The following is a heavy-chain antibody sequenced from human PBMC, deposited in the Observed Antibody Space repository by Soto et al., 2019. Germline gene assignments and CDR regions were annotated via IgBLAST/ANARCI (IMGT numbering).Heavy chain of an antibody. CDR2: IDPSDSQT. CDR3: ARQIYDSDTGPNFQYYFDS. D-gene: IGHD3-22*01. Sequence: LGESLKISCNGSGYSFAGYWITWVRQKSGKGLEWMGRIDPSDSQTYYSPSFRGHVTISVTKSITTVFLQWSSLRASDTAMYYCARQIYDSDTGPNFQYYFDSWGQGTPVTVSS. V-gene: IGHV5-10-1*01. J-gene: IGHJ4*02. CDR1: GYSFAGYW.